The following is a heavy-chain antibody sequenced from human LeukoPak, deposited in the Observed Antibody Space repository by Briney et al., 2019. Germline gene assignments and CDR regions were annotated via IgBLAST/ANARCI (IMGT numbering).Heavy chain of an antibody. CDR1: GGSFSGYY. CDR3: ASRLRDGYNFDY. V-gene: IGHV4-34*01. CDR2: INHSGST. D-gene: IGHD5-24*01. J-gene: IGHJ4*02. Sequence: SEILSLTCAVYGGSFSGYYWSWIRQPPGKGLEWIGEINHSGSTNYNPSLKSRVTISVDTSKNQFSLKLSSVTAADTAVYYCASRLRDGYNFDYWGQGTLVTVSS.